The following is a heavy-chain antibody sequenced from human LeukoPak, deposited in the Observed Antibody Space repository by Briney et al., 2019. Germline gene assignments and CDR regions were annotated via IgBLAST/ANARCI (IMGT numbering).Heavy chain of an antibody. CDR1: GFTFSDYY. CDR2: ISSSSSTI. D-gene: IGHD3-22*01. Sequence: KPGGSLRLSCAASGFTFSDYYMSWIRQAPGKGLEWVSYISSSSSTIYYADSVKGRFTISRDNAKNSLYLQMNSLRDEDTAVYYCARTYYYDSSGYYYPSGFDYWGQGTLVTVSS. CDR3: ARTYYYDSSGYYYPSGFDY. V-gene: IGHV3-11*04. J-gene: IGHJ4*02.